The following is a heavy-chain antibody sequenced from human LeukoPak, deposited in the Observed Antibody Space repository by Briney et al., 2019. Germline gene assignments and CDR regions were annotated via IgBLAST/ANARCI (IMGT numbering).Heavy chain of an antibody. Sequence: QPGRSLRLSCVGSGFTFSNFGLHWVRQPPGKGLEWVAVISHDENYNNYADSVRGRFTISRDNSKNTLYLQMNSLRAEDTAVYYCARVGSHTDNDAFDIWGQGTMVTVSS. CDR1: GFTFSNFG. CDR2: ISHDENYN. CDR3: ARVGSHTDNDAFDI. D-gene: IGHD1-26*01. V-gene: IGHV3-30*03. J-gene: IGHJ3*02.